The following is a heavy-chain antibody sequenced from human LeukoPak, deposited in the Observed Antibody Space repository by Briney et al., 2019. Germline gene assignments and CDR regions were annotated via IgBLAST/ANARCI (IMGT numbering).Heavy chain of an antibody. CDR3: AREARYCSGGSCSFLDY. Sequence: ASVKVSCKASGYTFTSYGISWVRQAAGQGLEWMGWISAYNGNTNYAQKLQGRVTMTTDTSTSTAYMELRSLRSDDTAVYYCAREARYCSGGSCSFLDYSGQGTLVTVSS. CDR1: GYTFTSYG. V-gene: IGHV1-18*01. CDR2: ISAYNGNT. J-gene: IGHJ4*02. D-gene: IGHD2-15*01.